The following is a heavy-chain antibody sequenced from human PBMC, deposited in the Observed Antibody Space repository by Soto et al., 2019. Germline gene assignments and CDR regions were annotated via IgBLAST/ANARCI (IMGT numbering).Heavy chain of an antibody. D-gene: IGHD2-2*01. Sequence: QVQLQESGPGLVKPSETLSLTCTVSGDSISGGASFRSWIRQPPGKGLEWIANVYYSGSSYYNPSLKSRLTISVDTTKNQFSLQLKSMTAADTAVYYCAKLSCTSSTCYFPGWFDPWGQGTLVTVSS. V-gene: IGHV4-31*03. CDR1: GDSISGGASF. CDR3: AKLSCTSSTCYFPGWFDP. CDR2: VYYSGSS. J-gene: IGHJ5*02.